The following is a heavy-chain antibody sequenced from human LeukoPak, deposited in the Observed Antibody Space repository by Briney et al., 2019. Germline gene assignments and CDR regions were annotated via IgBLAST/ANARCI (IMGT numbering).Heavy chain of an antibody. V-gene: IGHV4-61*02. CDR1: GGSISSGSYY. CDR2: IYTSGST. D-gene: IGHD3-22*01. J-gene: IGHJ5*02. Sequence: SETLSLTCTVSGGSISSGSYYWSWIRQPAGKGLEWIGRIYTSGSTNYNPSLKSRVTISVDTSKNQFSLKLSSVTAADTAVYYCARESRHIGSSGSWGQGTLVTVSS. CDR3: ARESRHIGSSGS.